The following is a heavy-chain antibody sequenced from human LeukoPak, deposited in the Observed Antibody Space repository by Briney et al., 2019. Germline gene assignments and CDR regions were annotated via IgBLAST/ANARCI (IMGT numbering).Heavy chain of an antibody. CDR2: IIPIFGTA. J-gene: IGHJ5*02. V-gene: IGHV1-69*06. D-gene: IGHD1-26*01. CDR3: ARYEWELPPPIWFDP. Sequence: SVKVSCKASGGTFSSYAISWVRQAPGQGLEWMGGIIPIFGTANYAQKFQGRVTITADKSTSTAYMELSSLRSEDTAVYYRARYEWELPPPIWFDPWGQGTLVTVSS. CDR1: GGTFSSYA.